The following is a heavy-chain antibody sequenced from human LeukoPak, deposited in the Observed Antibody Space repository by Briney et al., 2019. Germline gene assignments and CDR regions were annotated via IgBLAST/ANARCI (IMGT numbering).Heavy chain of an antibody. J-gene: IGHJ4*02. V-gene: IGHV3-23*01. Sequence: GGSLRLSCAASGFTFSSYAMSWVRQAPGKGLEWVSAISGSGGSTYYADSVKGRFTISRDNSKNTLYLQMNSLRAEDTAVYYCAKDPVVVVVAATGVDYWGRGTLVTVSS. CDR2: ISGSGGST. CDR3: AKDPVVVVVAATGVDY. CDR1: GFTFSSYA. D-gene: IGHD2-15*01.